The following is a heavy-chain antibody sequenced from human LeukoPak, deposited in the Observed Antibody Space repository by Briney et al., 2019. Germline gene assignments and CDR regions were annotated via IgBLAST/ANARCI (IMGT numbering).Heavy chain of an antibody. D-gene: IGHD4-17*01. CDR1: GFTFSTYW. CDR2: INHDGSEK. Sequence: GGSLRLSCVASGFTFSTYWMTWVRQVSGKGLEWVANINHDGSEKHYAASVKGRFTISRDNAENSLYIQMNSLRDEDTAIYSCARDQGTTVTSYGIDIWGQGTMVTVSS. CDR3: ARDQGTTVTSYGIDI. V-gene: IGHV3-7*01. J-gene: IGHJ3*02.